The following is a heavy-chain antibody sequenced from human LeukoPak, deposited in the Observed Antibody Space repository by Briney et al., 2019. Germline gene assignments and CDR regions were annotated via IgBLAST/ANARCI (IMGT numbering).Heavy chain of an antibody. CDR3: ARALSA. D-gene: IGHD3-3*01. CDR2: IKQDASEI. CDR1: GFTFSSYS. Sequence: GGSLRLSCAASGFTFSSYSMNWVRQAPGKGLEWVANIKQDASEIYYVDSVKGRFSISRDNAKSSVYLQMDSLRAEDTAVYYCARALSAWGRGTLVTVSS. J-gene: IGHJ4*02. V-gene: IGHV3-7*03.